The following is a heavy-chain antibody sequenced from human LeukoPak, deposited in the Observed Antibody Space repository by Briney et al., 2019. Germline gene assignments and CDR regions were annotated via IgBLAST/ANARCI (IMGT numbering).Heavy chain of an antibody. CDR3: AKEYYGDYVGYFDY. V-gene: IGHV3-23*01. CDR2: ISGSGGST. Sequence: GGSLRLSCAASGFTFSSYAMSWVRQAPGKGLGWVSAISGSGGSTYYADSVKGRFTISRDNSKNTLYLQMDSLRAEDTAVYYCAKEYYGDYVGYFDYWGQGTLVTVSS. CDR1: GFTFSSYA. D-gene: IGHD4-17*01. J-gene: IGHJ4*02.